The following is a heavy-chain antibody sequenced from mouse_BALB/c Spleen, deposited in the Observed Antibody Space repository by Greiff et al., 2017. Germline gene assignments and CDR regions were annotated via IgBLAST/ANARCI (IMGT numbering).Heavy chain of an antibody. V-gene: IGHV1-18*01. CDR3: AIYSSAFAY. CDR1: GYTFTDYN. J-gene: IGHJ3*01. CDR2: INPNNGGT. D-gene: IGHD3-1*01. Sequence: VQLQQSGPELVKPGASVKIPCKASGYTFTDYNMDWVKQSHGKSLEWIGDINPNNGGTIYNQKFKGKATLTVDKSSSTAYMELRSLTSEDTAVYYCAIYSSAFAYWGQGTLVAVSA.